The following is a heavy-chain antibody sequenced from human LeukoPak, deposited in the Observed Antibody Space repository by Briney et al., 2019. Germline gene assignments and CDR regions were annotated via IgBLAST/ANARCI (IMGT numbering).Heavy chain of an antibody. V-gene: IGHV3-21*01. CDR3: ARDKVDFWSGYPYGSFDY. CDR1: GFTFSTYS. Sequence: PGGSLRLSCAASGFTFSTYSMNWVRQAPGKGLEWVSSISSTSSYIYYADSVKGRFTISRDNAKNSLYLQMNSLRAEDTAVYYCARDKVDFWSGYPYGSFDYWGQGTLVTVSS. CDR2: ISSTSSYI. D-gene: IGHD3-3*01. J-gene: IGHJ4*02.